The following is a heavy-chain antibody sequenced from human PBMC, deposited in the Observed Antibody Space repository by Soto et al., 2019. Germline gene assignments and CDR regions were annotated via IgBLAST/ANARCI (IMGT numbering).Heavy chain of an antibody. Sequence: GGSLRLSCVASEFTFNSYAMSWVRQTPGMGLEWVSSIIGSGAITYYADSVKGRFTISRDNSKSTLYLQMNSLRVEDSALYYCAKDARDTGGNSGIDYWGEGTLVTVSS. CDR2: IIGSGAIT. J-gene: IGHJ4*02. D-gene: IGHD2-21*02. CDR1: EFTFNSYA. V-gene: IGHV3-23*01. CDR3: AKDARDTGGNSGIDY.